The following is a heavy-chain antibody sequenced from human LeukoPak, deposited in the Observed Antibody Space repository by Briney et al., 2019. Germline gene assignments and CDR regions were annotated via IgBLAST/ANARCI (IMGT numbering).Heavy chain of an antibody. D-gene: IGHD6-19*01. J-gene: IGHJ4*02. Sequence: GGSLRLSCAASNFTISSYSMNWFRQAPGKGLEWVASITSRSTYIFYADSVKGRFTVSRDNAENSLSLQMNSLRAEDAGVYYCARDEETVAGLNGFDLWGQGTLVTVSS. V-gene: IGHV3-21*01. CDR1: NFTISSYS. CDR3: ARDEETVAGLNGFDL. CDR2: ITSRSTYI.